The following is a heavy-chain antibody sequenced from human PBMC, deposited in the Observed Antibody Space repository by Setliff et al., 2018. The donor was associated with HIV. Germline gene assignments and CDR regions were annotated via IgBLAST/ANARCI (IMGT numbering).Heavy chain of an antibody. D-gene: IGHD5-12*01. CDR3: ARAPYSAYDYTSFHT. J-gene: IGHJ4*03. Sequence: LSLTCTVSNDSNTSFYWTWIRQPPGKGLEWIGYIYTSGSSNYNPSLKSRVTFSIDTSKSQFSLKLDSVTAADTAVYYCARAPYSAYDYTSFHTWGQGTMVTVSS. CDR1: NDSNTSFY. CDR2: IYTSGSS. V-gene: IGHV4-4*08.